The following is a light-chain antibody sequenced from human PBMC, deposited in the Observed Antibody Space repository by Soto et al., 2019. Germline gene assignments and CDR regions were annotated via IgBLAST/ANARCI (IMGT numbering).Light chain of an antibody. V-gene: IGKV1-5*01. CDR3: QQYNTYSGT. J-gene: IGKJ1*01. Sequence: DSPMTQSPSTLSASVGDRVTITCRASQSTSSWLAWYQQKPGKAPKVLIYDVSTLESGVPSRFSGSGSGTEFTLTINSLQPDDFATYYCQQYNTYSGTFGPGTRVEIK. CDR2: DVS. CDR1: QSTSSW.